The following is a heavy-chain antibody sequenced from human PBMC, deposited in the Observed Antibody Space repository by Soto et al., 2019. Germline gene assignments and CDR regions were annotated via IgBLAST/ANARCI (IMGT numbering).Heavy chain of an antibody. CDR3: AKDPPHYGIAVEQWFDS. V-gene: IGHV3-23*01. D-gene: IGHD6-19*01. J-gene: IGHJ5*01. CDR1: GFTFSSYA. Sequence: EVQLLESGGGLVQPGGSLRLSCAASGFTFSSYAMIWVRQAPGKGLEWVSTITHSGGNTHYVGSVKGRFTISRDNSKNPLYLQLNSLSAEDTAVYYCAKDPPHYGIAVEQWFDSWGQGTLVTVSS. CDR2: ITHSGGNT.